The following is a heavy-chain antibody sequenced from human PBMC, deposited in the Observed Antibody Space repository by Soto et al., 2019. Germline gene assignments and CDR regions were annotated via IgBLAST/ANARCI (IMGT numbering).Heavy chain of an antibody. CDR3: AKTLGDWWSGYHDDFDI. CDR1: GFTFSSYA. V-gene: IGHV3-23*01. D-gene: IGHD3-3*01. CDR2: ISGSGGST. J-gene: IGHJ3*02. Sequence: GGSLRLSCAASGFTFSSYAMSWVRQAPGKGLEWVSAISGSGGSTYYADSVKGRFTISRDNSKNTLDLQMNSLRAEDRAVYDCAKTLGDWWSGYHDDFDIWGQGTMVTVSS.